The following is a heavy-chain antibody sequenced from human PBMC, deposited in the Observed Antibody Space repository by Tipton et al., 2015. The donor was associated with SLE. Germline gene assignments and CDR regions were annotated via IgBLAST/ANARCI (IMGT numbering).Heavy chain of an antibody. CDR1: GVSVTTTQYL. V-gene: IGHV4-39*07. D-gene: IGHD6-13*01. CDR2: IFSTGGT. J-gene: IGHJ6*03. Sequence: TLSLTCIVSGVSVTTTQYLWGWIRQSPGKGLEWVGTIFSTGGTFYNPALRSRVTMSLDTSKNQFSLKLSSVTAADTAVYYCARGAAAGYYYYYYMDVWGKGTTVTVSS. CDR3: ARGAAAGYYYYYYMDV.